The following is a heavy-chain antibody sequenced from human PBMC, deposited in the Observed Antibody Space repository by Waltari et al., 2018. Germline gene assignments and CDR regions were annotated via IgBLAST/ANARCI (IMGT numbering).Heavy chain of an antibody. Sequence: QVQLVQSGAEVKKPGASVKVSCKASGYTFTSYDINWVRQATGQGLEWMGWMNPKRGNTGYAQKFQCRVTITRNTAISTAYMELSSLRSEDTAVYYCARGGITIFGVANWFDPWGQGTLVTVSS. D-gene: IGHD3-3*01. CDR2: MNPKRGNT. V-gene: IGHV1-8*03. J-gene: IGHJ5*02. CDR3: ARGGITIFGVANWFDP. CDR1: GYTFTSYD.